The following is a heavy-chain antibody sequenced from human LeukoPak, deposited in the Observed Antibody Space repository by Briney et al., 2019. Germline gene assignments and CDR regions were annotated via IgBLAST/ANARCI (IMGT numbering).Heavy chain of an antibody. CDR1: GFTFSNYY. V-gene: IGHV3-48*01. CDR2: ISTSSSTI. Sequence: PGGSLRLSCAASGFTFSNYYMNWVRQAPGKGLEYVSFISTSSSTIYYADSVKGRFTISRDNAKNSLYLQMNSLGAEDTAVYYCARELLWFGGPGAFDIWGQGTMVTVSS. CDR3: ARELLWFGGPGAFDI. D-gene: IGHD3-10*01. J-gene: IGHJ3*02.